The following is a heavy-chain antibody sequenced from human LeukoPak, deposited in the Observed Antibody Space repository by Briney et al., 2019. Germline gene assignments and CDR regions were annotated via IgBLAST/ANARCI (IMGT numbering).Heavy chain of an antibody. CDR3: ARVDTAMVQYYYYYYGMDV. CDR2: ISYDGSNK. Sequence: PGRSLRLSCAAPGFTFSSYAMHWVRQAPGKGLEWVAVISYDGSNKYYADSVKGRFTISRDNSKNTLYLQMNSLRAEDTAVYYCARVDTAMVQYYYYYYGMDVWGQGTTVTVSS. D-gene: IGHD5-18*01. V-gene: IGHV3-30-3*01. CDR1: GFTFSSYA. J-gene: IGHJ6*02.